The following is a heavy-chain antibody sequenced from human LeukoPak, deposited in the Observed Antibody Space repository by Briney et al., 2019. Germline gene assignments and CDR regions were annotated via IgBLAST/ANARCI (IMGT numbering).Heavy chain of an antibody. Sequence: PSETLSLTCTVSGGSVSSTSHHWDWIRQPPGQGLEWIGSIFYSGSTYYSPSLKSRVTISVDTSKNQFSLKLSSVTAADTAVYYCARPTTLDSSDVDTAMDPYFDYWGQGTLVTVSS. V-gene: IGHV4-39*07. D-gene: IGHD5-18*01. CDR2: IFYSGST. CDR1: GGSVSSTSHH. J-gene: IGHJ4*02. CDR3: ARPTTLDSSDVDTAMDPYFDY.